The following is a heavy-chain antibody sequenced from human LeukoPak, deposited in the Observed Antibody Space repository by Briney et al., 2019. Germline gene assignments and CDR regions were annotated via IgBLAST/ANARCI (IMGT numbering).Heavy chain of an antibody. CDR1: GFSLSTSGMC. CDR3: ARRTRGYHFDD. D-gene: IGHD1-1*01. Sequence: SGPALVKPTQTLTLTCTFSGFSLSTSGMCVNWFPQPPGTALEWLARIDWDDDKYYSTSLKTRLTISKDTSKNQVVLTMTNMDPVDTATYFCARRTRGYHFDDWGQGTLVTVSS. J-gene: IGHJ4*02. CDR2: IDWDDDK. V-gene: IGHV2-70*11.